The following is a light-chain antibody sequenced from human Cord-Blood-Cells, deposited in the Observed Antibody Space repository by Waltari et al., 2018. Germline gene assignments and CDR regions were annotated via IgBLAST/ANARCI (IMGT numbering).Light chain of an antibody. Sequence: EIVMTQSPATLSVSPGERATLSCRASRSVSSNLAWYQQKPGQAPRLLIYGASTSATGIPARFSGRASGTAFTLTISSLQSEDFAVYYCQQYNNWPYTFGQGTKLEIK. V-gene: IGKV3-15*01. CDR3: QQYNNWPYT. CDR1: RSVSSN. CDR2: GAS. J-gene: IGKJ2*01.